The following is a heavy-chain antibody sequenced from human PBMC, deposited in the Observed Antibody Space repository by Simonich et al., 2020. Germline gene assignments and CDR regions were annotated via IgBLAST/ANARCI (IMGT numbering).Heavy chain of an antibody. J-gene: IGHJ2*01. Sequence: VQLVQSGAEVKKPGASVKVSCKASGYTFTGYSMHWVRQAPGQGREWMGWIKPKSGSTNYAKKFQGRVTMTRETAISTAYMELSRLRSDDTAVYYCARGGLGHWYFDLWGRGTLVTVSS. D-gene: IGHD6-25*01. V-gene: IGHV1-2*02. CDR3: ARGGLGHWYFDL. CDR1: GYTFTGYS. CDR2: IKPKSGST.